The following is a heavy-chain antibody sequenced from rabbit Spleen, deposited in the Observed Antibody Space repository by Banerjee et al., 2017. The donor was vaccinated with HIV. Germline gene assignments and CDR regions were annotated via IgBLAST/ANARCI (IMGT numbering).Heavy chain of an antibody. Sequence: QEQLVESGGGLVQPEGSLTLTCTASGFSFSSSYYMCWVRQAPGKGLEWIACIYAGSSGSTYYASWAKGRFTISKTSSTTVTLQMTSVTVADTVTYFCARRDGANGRGWINLWGPGTLVTVS. CDR1: GFSFSSSYY. V-gene: IGHV1S45*01. CDR2: IYAGSSGST. J-gene: IGHJ4*01. D-gene: IGHD1-1*01. CDR3: ARRDGANGRGWINL.